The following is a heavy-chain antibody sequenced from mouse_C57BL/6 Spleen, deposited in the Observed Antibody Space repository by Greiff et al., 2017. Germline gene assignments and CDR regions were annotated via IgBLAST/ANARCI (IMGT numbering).Heavy chain of an antibody. CDR2: IYPGNSDT. Sequence: EVQLQQSGTVLARPGASVKMSCKTSGYTFTSYWMHWVKQRPGQGLEWIGAIYPGNSDTSYNQKFKGKAKLTAVTAASTAYMELSSLTNEDSAVYYCTRSVDYYGSSPSYYAMDYWGQGTSVTVSS. CDR1: GYTFTSYW. V-gene: IGHV1-5*01. J-gene: IGHJ4*01. CDR3: TRSVDYYGSSPSYYAMDY. D-gene: IGHD1-1*01.